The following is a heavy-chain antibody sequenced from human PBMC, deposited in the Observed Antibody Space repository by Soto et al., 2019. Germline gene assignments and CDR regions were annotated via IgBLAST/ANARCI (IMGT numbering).Heavy chain of an antibody. CDR1: GFTFRSYG. CDR2: ISYDGSNE. Sequence: QVQLVESGGGVVQPGRSLRLSCAASGFTFRSYGMHWVRQAPGKGLEWVAVISYDGSNEYYADSVKGRFTISRDNSKNTRYVRMDSLRAEDTAVYYCAKCSTSNDLRIDYWGQGTLVTVSS. J-gene: IGHJ4*02. CDR3: AKCSTSNDLRIDY. V-gene: IGHV3-30*18. D-gene: IGHD1-1*01.